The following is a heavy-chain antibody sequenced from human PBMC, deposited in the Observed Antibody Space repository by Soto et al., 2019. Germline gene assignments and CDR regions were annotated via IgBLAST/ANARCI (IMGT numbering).Heavy chain of an antibody. Sequence: AASVKVSFKASGYTFTSYGISWVRQAPGQGLEWMGWISAYNGNTNYAQKLQGRVTMTTDTSTSTAYMELRSLRSDDTAVYYCARAVLYSSGWYEGWFDPWGQGTLVTVSS. CDR2: ISAYNGNT. CDR3: ARAVLYSSGWYEGWFDP. J-gene: IGHJ5*02. V-gene: IGHV1-18*01. D-gene: IGHD6-19*01. CDR1: GYTFTSYG.